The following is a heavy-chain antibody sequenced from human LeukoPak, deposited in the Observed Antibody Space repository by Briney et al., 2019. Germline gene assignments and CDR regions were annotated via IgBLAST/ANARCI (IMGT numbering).Heavy chain of an antibody. CDR2: VTDTGGNT. Sequence: PGGSLRLSCAASGFTFSSYAMTWVRQAPVKGLEWLSVVTDTGGNTYHADSVKGRFTISRDNSKSTVYLEMNSLRVEDTAVYYCAKGTVRSCSGPSCYPLDSWGQGTLVTVSS. J-gene: IGHJ4*02. CDR1: GFTFSSYA. D-gene: IGHD2-15*01. V-gene: IGHV3-23*01. CDR3: AKGTVRSCSGPSCYPLDS.